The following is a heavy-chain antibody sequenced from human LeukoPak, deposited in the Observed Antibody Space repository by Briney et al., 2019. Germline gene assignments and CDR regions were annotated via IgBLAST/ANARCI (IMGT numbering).Heavy chain of an antibody. Sequence: ASVKVSCKASGYTFTGYYMHRVRQAPGQGLEWMGWINPNSGGTNYAQKFQGRVTMTRDTSISTAYMELSRLRSDDTAVYYCARAVGATGTSDYWGQGTLVTVSS. CDR1: GYTFTGYY. V-gene: IGHV1-2*02. CDR3: ARAVGATGTSDY. D-gene: IGHD1-26*01. CDR2: INPNSGGT. J-gene: IGHJ4*02.